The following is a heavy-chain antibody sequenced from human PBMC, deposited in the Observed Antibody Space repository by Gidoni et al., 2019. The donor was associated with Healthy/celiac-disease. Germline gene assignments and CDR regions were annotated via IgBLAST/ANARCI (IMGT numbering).Heavy chain of an antibody. V-gene: IGHV3-30-3*01. D-gene: IGHD4-17*01. Sequence: QVQLVESGGGVVQPGRSLRLSCAASGFTFSSYAMHWVRQAPGKGLEWVAVISYDGSNKYYADSVKGRFTISRDNSKNTLYLQMNSLRAEDTAVYYCARSDYGDYDGDFDYWGQGTLVTVSS. J-gene: IGHJ4*02. CDR1: GFTFSSYA. CDR3: ARSDYGDYDGDFDY. CDR2: ISYDGSNK.